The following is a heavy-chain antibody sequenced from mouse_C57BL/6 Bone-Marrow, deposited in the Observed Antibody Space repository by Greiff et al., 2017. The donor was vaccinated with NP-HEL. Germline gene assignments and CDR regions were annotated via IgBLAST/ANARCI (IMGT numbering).Heavy chain of an antibody. V-gene: IGHV1-42*01. CDR3: ASYGYDVGYFDV. Sequence: VQLKQSGPELVKPGASVKISCKASGYSFTGYYMNWVKQSPEKSLEWIGEINPSTGGTTYNKKFKAKATLTVDKSSSTAYMQLKSLTSEDSAVYYCASYGYDVGYFDVWGTGTTVTVSS. J-gene: IGHJ1*03. CDR2: INPSTGGT. D-gene: IGHD2-2*01. CDR1: GYSFTGYY.